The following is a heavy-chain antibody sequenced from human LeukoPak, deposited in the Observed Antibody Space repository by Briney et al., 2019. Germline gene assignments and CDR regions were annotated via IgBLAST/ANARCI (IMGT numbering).Heavy chain of an antibody. CDR1: GYSISSGCY. V-gene: IGHV4-38-2*02. Sequence: SSQTLSLTCTVSGYSISSGCYWGWIRQPPGKGLEWIGSIHHSGSIYNNPSLKSRVTISVDTSKNQFSLKLSSVTAADTAVYYCARAFGVVIYFDYWGQGTLVTVSS. CDR2: IHHSGSI. J-gene: IGHJ4*02. D-gene: IGHD3-3*01. CDR3: ARAFGVVIYFDY.